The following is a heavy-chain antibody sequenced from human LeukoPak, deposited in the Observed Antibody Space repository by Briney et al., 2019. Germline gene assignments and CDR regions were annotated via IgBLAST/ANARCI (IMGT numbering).Heavy chain of an antibody. J-gene: IGHJ4*02. V-gene: IGHV3-15*01. CDR3: TTTDTAMAPTTLLNY. CDR1: GFTFSNAW. D-gene: IGHD5-18*01. Sequence: PGGSLRLSRAASGFTFSNAWMSWVRQAPGKGLEWVGRIKSKTDGGTADYAAPVKGRFTISRDDSKNTLYLQMNSLKTEDTAVYYCTTTDTAMAPTTLLNYWGQGTLVTVSS. CDR2: IKSKTDGGTA.